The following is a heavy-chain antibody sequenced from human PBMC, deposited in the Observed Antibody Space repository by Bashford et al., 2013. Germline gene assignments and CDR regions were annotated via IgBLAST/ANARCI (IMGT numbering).Heavy chain of an antibody. V-gene: IGHV1-69*06. J-gene: IGHJ6*02. Sequence: SVKVSCKASGGTFSSYAISWVRQAPGQGLEWMGGIIPIFGTANYAQKFQGRVTITADKSTSTAYMELSSLRSEDTAVYYCARSQKGAGPAAIHGRGHYGMDVVGPRDHGHRLL. D-gene: IGHD2-2*01. CDR1: GGTFSSYA. CDR3: ARSQKGAGPAAIHGRGHYGMDV. CDR2: IIPIFGTA.